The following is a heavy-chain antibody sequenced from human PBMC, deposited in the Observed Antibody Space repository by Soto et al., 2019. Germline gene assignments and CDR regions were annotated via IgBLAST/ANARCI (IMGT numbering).Heavy chain of an antibody. CDR2: IYYTGST. Sequence: SETLSLTCTVSGGSISTYYWNWVRQPPGKGLEWIGNIYYTGSTNYNPSLKSRVTISVDTSKNQFSLKLTSVTAADTAVYYCARGMVTQYYYYGMDVWGQGTTVTVSS. CDR1: GGSISTYY. D-gene: IGHD2-21*02. V-gene: IGHV4-59*01. CDR3: ARGMVTQYYYYGMDV. J-gene: IGHJ6*02.